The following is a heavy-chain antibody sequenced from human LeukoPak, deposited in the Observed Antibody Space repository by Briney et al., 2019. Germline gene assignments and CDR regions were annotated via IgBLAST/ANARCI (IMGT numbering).Heavy chain of an antibody. D-gene: IGHD6-19*01. Sequence: SETLSLTCTVSGDSFNSYYWNWIRQAPGKGLEWIGYIHYSGSTNHNSSLKSRVTISVDTSKNQYSLKLSSVTAADTAVYYCARDGVAGGFDYWGQGTLVTVSS. CDR2: IHYSGST. CDR1: GDSFNSYY. CDR3: ARDGVAGGFDY. V-gene: IGHV4-59*01. J-gene: IGHJ4*02.